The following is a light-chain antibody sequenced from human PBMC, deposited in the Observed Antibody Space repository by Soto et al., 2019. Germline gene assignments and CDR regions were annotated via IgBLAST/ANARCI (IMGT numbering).Light chain of an antibody. V-gene: IGLV1-44*01. CDR2: GNN. CDR3: ATWDDSLDVHV. CDR1: SSNIGINT. Sequence: QSVLTQPPSASGTPGQTITISCSGGSSNIGINTVSWYEHLPGTAPRLLIYGNNQRPSGVPDRFSGSKPGTSASLAISGLQSEDEAHYYCATWDDSLDVHVFGTGTK. J-gene: IGLJ1*01.